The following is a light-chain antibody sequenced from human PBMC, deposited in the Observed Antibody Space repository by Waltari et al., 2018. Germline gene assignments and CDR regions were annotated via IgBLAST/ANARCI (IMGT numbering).Light chain of an antibody. V-gene: IGKV3-20*01. CDR2: GAS. CDR3: QQYGTSSYT. CDR1: QSVSSSY. J-gene: IGKJ2*01. Sequence: EFVLTQSPGTLSLSPGERATLSCRASQSVSSSYFAWYQQKPGQAPRLLIYGASSSATGIPDRFSGSGSGTDFTLTISRLEPEDFAVYYCQQYGTSSYTFGQGTKLEIK.